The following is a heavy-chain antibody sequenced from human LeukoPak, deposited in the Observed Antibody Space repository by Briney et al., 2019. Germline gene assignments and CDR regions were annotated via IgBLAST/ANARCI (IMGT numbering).Heavy chain of an antibody. D-gene: IGHD2-15*01. CDR2: ISSSSSYI. CDR3: ARLTFCSGGSCYSP. J-gene: IGHJ5*02. CDR1: GFTFSSYS. V-gene: IGHV3-21*01. Sequence: PGGSLRLSCAASGFTFSSYSMNWLRQAPGKGLEWVSSISSSSSYIYYADSVKGRFTISRDNAKNSLYLQMNSLRAEDTAVYYCARLTFCSGGSCYSPWGQGTLVTVSS.